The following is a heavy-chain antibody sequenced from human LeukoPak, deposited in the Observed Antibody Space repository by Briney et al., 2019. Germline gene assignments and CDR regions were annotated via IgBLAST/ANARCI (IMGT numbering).Heavy chain of an antibody. V-gene: IGHV4-4*02. D-gene: IGHD6-19*01. J-gene: IGHJ4*02. CDR3: AREVAVASFDY. CDR1: GGSISSSNW. Sequence: SETLSLTCAVSGGSISSSNWWSWARQPPGKGLEWIGEIYHSGSTNYNPSLKSRVTISVDKSKNRFSLKLSSVTAADTAVYYCAREVAVASFDYWGQGTLVTVSS. CDR2: IYHSGST.